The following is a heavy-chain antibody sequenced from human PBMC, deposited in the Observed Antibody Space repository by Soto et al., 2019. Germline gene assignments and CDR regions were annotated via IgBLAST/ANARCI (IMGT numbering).Heavy chain of an antibody. CDR3: GRGGDHAYYLED. Sequence: EVQLVESGGGLVQPGGSLRVSCAASGFTFSDYWMHWVRQAPGKGLVWVSRINSDGSRTDFADSVRGRFTISRDNAEKTVDLQLTSLRAEDTAVYYCGRGGDHAYYLEDWCQRTLVTVSS. V-gene: IGHV3-74*01. CDR1: GFTFSDYW. J-gene: IGHJ4*02. D-gene: IGHD3-16*01. CDR2: INSDGSRT.